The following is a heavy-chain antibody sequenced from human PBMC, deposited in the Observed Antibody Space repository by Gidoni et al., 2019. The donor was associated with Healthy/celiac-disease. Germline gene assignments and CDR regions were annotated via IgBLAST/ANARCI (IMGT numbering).Heavy chain of an antibody. CDR1: GGTFSSYA. CDR3: ASSLFGDLRAFDI. J-gene: IGHJ3*02. Sequence: QVQLVQSGAEVKKPGSSVKISCKASGGTFSSYATSWVRQAPTHGLEWMRGIIRIFGTADYAQKCQGRITIAADEYTSTAYMKLSSLESEDAAVYYCASSLFGDLRAFDIWGQGTMVTVSS. V-gene: IGHV1-69*01. CDR2: IIRIFGTA. D-gene: IGHD3-10*01.